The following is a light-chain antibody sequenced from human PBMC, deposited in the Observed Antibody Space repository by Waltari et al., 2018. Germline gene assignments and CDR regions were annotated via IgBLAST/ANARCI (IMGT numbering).Light chain of an antibody. Sequence: TCRASQAIRNELGWYQQKPWKAPKLLIYAASSLQTGVPSRFSGSGSGTDFTLTITSLQPEDFAIYYCLQDSNYPRTFGQGTKVEIK. CDR1: QAIRNE. V-gene: IGKV1-6*01. J-gene: IGKJ1*01. CDR3: LQDSNYPRT. CDR2: AAS.